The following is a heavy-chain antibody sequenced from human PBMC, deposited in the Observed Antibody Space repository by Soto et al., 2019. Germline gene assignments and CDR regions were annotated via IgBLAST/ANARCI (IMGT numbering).Heavy chain of an antibody. V-gene: IGHV1-69*06. D-gene: IGHD2-21*02. CDR2: IIPIFGTA. CDR3: ASRYCGGDCYSGWWFDP. Sequence: QVQLVQSGAEVKKPGSSVKVSCKASGGTFSSYAISWVRHAPGQGLEWMGGIIPIFGTANYAQKFQGRVTITADKSTSTAYMERSSLRSEDTAVYYCASRYCGGDCYSGWWFDPWGQGPLVTVSS. CDR1: GGTFSSYA. J-gene: IGHJ5*02.